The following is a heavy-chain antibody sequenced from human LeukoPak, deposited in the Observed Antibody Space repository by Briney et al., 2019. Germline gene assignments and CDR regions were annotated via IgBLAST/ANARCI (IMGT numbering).Heavy chain of an antibody. CDR3: AKAVARFSHYFDY. D-gene: IGHD3-3*01. J-gene: IGHJ4*02. V-gene: IGHV3-23*01. CDR2: ISYSGDST. CDR1: GFTFSNYA. Sequence: GGSLRLSCAASGFTFSNYAMNWVRQAPGKGLDWVSGISYSGDSTYYAGSVKGRFTISRDNSKNTVYLQMNSLSAEDTAIYYCAKAVARFSHYFDYWGQGSLVTVSS.